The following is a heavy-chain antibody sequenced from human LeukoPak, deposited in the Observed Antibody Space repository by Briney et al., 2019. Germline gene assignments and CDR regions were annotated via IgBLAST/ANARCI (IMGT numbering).Heavy chain of an antibody. CDR2: ICGSGGRT. CDR1: GFIFSSYA. D-gene: IGHD5-12*01. CDR3: AKDLVATIHEGYDI. J-gene: IGHJ3*02. V-gene: IGHV3-23*01. Sequence: TGGSLRLSCAVSGFIFSSYAMSCVRQAPGEGLEWVSAICGSGGRTYYAHSVKGRFTISRDSSKNTLYLQMNSLRAEDTAIYYCAKDLVATIHEGYDIWGQGTMVTVSS.